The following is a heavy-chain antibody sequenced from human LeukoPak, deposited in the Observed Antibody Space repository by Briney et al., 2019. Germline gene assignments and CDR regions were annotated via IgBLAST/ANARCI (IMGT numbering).Heavy chain of an antibody. Sequence: SETPSPTCTVSGGSISSYNWSWIREPPGEGLEWIGDIYYSGSTNYNPSLKSRVTISVDTSKNQFSLKLSSVTAADTAVYYCARLGSDYYDSSGQEDWGQGTLVTVSS. CDR1: GGSISSYN. J-gene: IGHJ4*02. D-gene: IGHD3-22*01. CDR3: ARLGSDYYDSSGQED. V-gene: IGHV4-59*12. CDR2: IYYSGST.